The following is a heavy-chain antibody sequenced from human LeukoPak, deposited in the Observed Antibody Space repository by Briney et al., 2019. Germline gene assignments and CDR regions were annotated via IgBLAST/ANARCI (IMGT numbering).Heavy chain of an antibody. V-gene: IGHV4-61*01. CDR3: ARLTRRSGNYFDY. CDR2: IYYGGNT. CDR1: GDSVSSSNYY. J-gene: IGHJ4*02. D-gene: IGHD1-1*01. Sequence: TSETLSLTSAVSGDSVSSSNYYWSWIRQPPGKGLEWIGYIYYGGNTNYNPSLQSRVTISVDTSKSQFSLKPSSVTAADTAVYYCARLTRRSGNYFDYWGQGTLVTVSS.